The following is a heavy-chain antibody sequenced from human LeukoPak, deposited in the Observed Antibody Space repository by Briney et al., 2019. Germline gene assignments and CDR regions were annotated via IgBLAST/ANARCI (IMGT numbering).Heavy chain of an antibody. CDR2: ISTNSSNI. D-gene: IGHD3-22*01. Sequence: SGGSLRLSCAASGLTFSTYAMNWVRQAPGKGLEGVAYISTNSSNIYYADSVKGRFTISRDNAKNSLYLQMNSLRDEDTAVYYCARGGSGYGDYYYFYGMDVWGQGTTVTVSS. CDR3: ARGGSGYGDYYYFYGMDV. CDR1: GLTFSTYA. V-gene: IGHV3-48*02. J-gene: IGHJ6*02.